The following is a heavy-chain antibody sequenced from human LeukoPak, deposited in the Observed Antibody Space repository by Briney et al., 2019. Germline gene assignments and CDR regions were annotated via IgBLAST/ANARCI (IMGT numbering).Heavy chain of an antibody. CDR1: EFTFSSYW. V-gene: IGHV3-7*01. CDR3: ARDGYSGYDY. D-gene: IGHD5-12*01. Sequence: GGSLRLSCAASEFTFSSYWMNWVRRAPGKGLEWVANIKQDGSEKYYVGSVKGRFTISRDNAKSSLYLQMNSLRVEDTAVYYCARDGYSGYDYWGQGTLVTVSS. CDR2: IKQDGSEK. J-gene: IGHJ4*02.